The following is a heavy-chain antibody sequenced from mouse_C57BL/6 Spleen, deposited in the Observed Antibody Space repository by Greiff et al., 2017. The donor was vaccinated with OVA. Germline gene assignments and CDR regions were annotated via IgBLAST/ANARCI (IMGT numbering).Heavy chain of an antibody. CDR3: ARSTTVVAWYFDV. CDR2: IDPSDSYT. J-gene: IGHJ1*03. V-gene: IGHV1-50*01. Sequence: QVQLQQPGAELVKPGASVKLSCKASGYTFTSYWMQWVKQRPGQGLEWIGEIDPSDSYTNYNQQFKGKATLTVDTSSSTAYMQLSSLTSEDSAVYYGARSTTVVAWYFDVWGTGTTVTVSS. D-gene: IGHD1-1*01. CDR1: GYTFTSYW.